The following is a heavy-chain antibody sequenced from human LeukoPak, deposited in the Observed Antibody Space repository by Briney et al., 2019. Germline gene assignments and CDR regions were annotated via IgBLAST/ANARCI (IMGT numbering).Heavy chain of an antibody. J-gene: IGHJ5*02. V-gene: IGHV3-23*01. CDR3: AKNSRIRYFDWLGRWSFFDP. D-gene: IGHD3-9*01. CDR1: GFTFSSYA. CDR2: ISGSGGST. Sequence: PGGSLRLSCAASGFTFSSYAMSWVRQAPGKGLEWVSAISGSGGSTYYADSVKGRFTISRDNSKNTLCLQMNSLRAEDTAVYYCAKNSRIRYFDWLGRWSFFDPWGQGTLVTVSS.